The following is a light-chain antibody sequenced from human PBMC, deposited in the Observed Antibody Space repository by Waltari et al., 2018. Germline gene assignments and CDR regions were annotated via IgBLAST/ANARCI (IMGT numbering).Light chain of an antibody. J-gene: IGLJ2*01. CDR3: QAWVSKTAVV. CDR1: NLGEKN. CDR2: QDN. Sequence: SYEVTQPPSVSVSPGQTASITCSGDNLGEKNPSWYQQRPGQSPLLVIDQDNKRPSGSPQRFSGSNSGNRVTLTISGAQAVDEADYYCQAWVSKTAVVFGGGTQLTVL. V-gene: IGLV3-1*01.